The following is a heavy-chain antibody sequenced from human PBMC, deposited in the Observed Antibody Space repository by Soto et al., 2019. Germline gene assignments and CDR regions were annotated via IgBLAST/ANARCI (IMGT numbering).Heavy chain of an antibody. CDR2: ISWNSNDI. CDR3: ARDGSLQLLFYSLTY. Sequence: PGGSLRLCCATSGFTFDDYAMHWVRQAPGKGLEWVSGISWNSNDIQYANSVKGRFTISRDNSKNSLYLQMKSLRPEDTAIYYCARDGSLQLLFYSLTYWGQGTPVTVSS. D-gene: IGHD4-4*01. V-gene: IGHV3-9*01. J-gene: IGHJ4*02. CDR1: GFTFDDYA.